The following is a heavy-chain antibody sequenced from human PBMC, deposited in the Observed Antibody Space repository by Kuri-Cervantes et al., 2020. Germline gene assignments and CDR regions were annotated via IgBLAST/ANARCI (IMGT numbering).Heavy chain of an antibody. Sequence: LSLTCAASGFTFSSYAMHWVRQAPGKGLEWVAVISYDGSNKYCADSVKGRFTISRDNSKSTLYLQMNSLRAEDTAVYYCANDRGGSAWGQGTLVTVSS. V-gene: IGHV3-30*18. CDR3: ANDRGGSA. CDR1: GFTFSSYA. D-gene: IGHD3-10*01. J-gene: IGHJ5*02. CDR2: ISYDGSNK.